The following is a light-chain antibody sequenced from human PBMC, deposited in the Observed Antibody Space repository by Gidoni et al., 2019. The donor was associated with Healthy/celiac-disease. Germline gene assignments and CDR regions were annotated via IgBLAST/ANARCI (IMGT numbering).Light chain of an antibody. J-gene: IGKJ2*01. CDR2: AAS. CDR3: LQDYNYPYT. V-gene: IGKV1-6*01. Sequence: AIQMTLSPSSLSASVGDRVTITCRASQGIRNDLGWYQQKPGKAPKLLIYAASSLKSGVPSRFSGSGSGTDFTLTISSLQPEDFATYYCLQDYNYPYTFGQGTKLEIK. CDR1: QGIRND.